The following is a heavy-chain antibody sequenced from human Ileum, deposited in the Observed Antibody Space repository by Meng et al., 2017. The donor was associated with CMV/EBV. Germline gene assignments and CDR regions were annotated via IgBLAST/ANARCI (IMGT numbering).Heavy chain of an antibody. Sequence: KASGGTFSSYAISWGRQAPGQGLEWMGGIIPIFGTANYAQKFQGRVTITTDESTSTAYMELSSLRSEDTAVYYCARDRGIAVAGALDYWGQGTLVTVSS. D-gene: IGHD6-19*01. CDR3: ARDRGIAVAGALDY. CDR2: IIPIFGTA. V-gene: IGHV1-69*05. J-gene: IGHJ4*02. CDR1: GGTFSSYA.